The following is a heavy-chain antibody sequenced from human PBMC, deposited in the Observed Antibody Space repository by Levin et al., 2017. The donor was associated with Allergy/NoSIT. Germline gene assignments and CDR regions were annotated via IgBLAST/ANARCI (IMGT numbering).Heavy chain of an antibody. J-gene: IGHJ5*02. CDR1: GFNFTSYA. D-gene: IGHD3-3*01. CDR2: ISGSGRST. Sequence: GGSLRLSCVASGFNFTSYAMSWVRQTPGKGLEWVSAISGSGRSTYYPGSVRGRFTISRDNSKNTLFLHLSSLRAADPAVYYCAKDPQWVAFFGGPTTSVGRDTWGQGTLVTVSS. V-gene: IGHV3-23*01. CDR3: AKDPQWVAFFGGPTTSVGRDT.